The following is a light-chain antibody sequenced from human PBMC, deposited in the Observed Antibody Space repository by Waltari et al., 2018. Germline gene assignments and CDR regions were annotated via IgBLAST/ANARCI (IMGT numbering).Light chain of an antibody. J-gene: IGLJ2*01. CDR1: KLGSKY. Sequence: SFELTQSPSVYVSLGQTATITCAGDKLGSKYVSWYKQKPGQSPVLVVYQDNRRPSWIPERFSGSNSGSTATLIISGTQAMDEADYYCQAWDSTTAVFGGGTKLTVL. V-gene: IGLV3-1*01. CDR2: QDN. CDR3: QAWDSTTAV.